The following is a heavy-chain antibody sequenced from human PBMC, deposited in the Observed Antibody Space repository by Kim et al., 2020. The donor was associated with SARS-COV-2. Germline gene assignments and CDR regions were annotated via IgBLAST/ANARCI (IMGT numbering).Heavy chain of an antibody. CDR3: AKQRSGGYDFWSGYYKEDKQNNWFDP. Sequence: GGSLRLSCAASGFTFSSYAMSWVRQAPGKGLEWVSAISGSGGSTYYADSVKGRFTISRDNSKNTLYLQMNSLRAEDTAVYYCAKQRSGGYDFWSGYYKEDKQNNWFDPWGQGTLVTVSS. J-gene: IGHJ5*02. V-gene: IGHV3-23*01. CDR1: GFTFSSYA. CDR2: ISGSGGST. D-gene: IGHD3-3*01.